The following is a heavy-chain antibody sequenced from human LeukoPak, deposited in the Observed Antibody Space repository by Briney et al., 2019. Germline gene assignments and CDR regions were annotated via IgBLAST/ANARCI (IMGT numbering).Heavy chain of an antibody. CDR2: IKQDGSEK. V-gene: IGHV3-7*04. CDR1: GFSFRDYT. J-gene: IGHJ4*02. D-gene: IGHD6-13*01. Sequence: GGSLRLSCAASGFSFRDYTMNWVRQAPGKGLEWVANIKQDGSEKNYVDSVKGRFTISRDNAKNSLYLQINSLRAEDTAVYYCARGLLAAPGIDYWGQGALVTVSS. CDR3: ARGLLAAPGIDY.